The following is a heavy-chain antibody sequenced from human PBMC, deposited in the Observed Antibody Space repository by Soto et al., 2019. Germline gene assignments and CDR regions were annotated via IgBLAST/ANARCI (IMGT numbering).Heavy chain of an antibody. D-gene: IGHD3-22*01. Sequence: QVQLVESGGGVVQPGRSLRLSCAASGFTFSSYAMHWVRQAPGKGLEWVAVISYDGSNKYYADSVKGRFTISRDNSKNTLYLQMNSLRAEDTAVYYCARESVGITMRFDYWGQGTLVTVSS. CDR1: GFTFSSYA. CDR3: ARESVGITMRFDY. CDR2: ISYDGSNK. J-gene: IGHJ4*02. V-gene: IGHV3-30-3*01.